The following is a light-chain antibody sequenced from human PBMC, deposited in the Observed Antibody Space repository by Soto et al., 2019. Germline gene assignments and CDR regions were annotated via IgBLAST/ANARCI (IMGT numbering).Light chain of an antibody. V-gene: IGKV4-1*01. Sequence: DIVMTQSPDSLAVSLGERATINCKSSQSVLYSSNNKNYLAWYQQKPGQPPKLLIYWASTRESGVPDRFSGSGSGADFTLTISSLQAEDVAVYYCQQYYSNAWWRVGRGTKVEIK. J-gene: IGKJ1*01. CDR1: QSVLYSSNNKNY. CDR3: QQYYSNAWWR. CDR2: WAS.